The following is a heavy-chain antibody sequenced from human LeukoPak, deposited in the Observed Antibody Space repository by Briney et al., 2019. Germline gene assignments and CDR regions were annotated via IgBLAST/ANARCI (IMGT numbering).Heavy chain of an antibody. CDR1: GYTFTGYY. CDR3: ARTLAAVAEIWFDP. D-gene: IGHD6-19*01. J-gene: IGHJ5*02. CDR2: INPNSGGT. V-gene: IGHV1-2*02. Sequence: ASVKVSCKASGYTFTGYYMHWVRQAPGQGLEGMGWINPNSGGTNYAQKFQGRVTMTRDTSISTAYMELSRLRSDDTVVYYCARTLAAVAEIWFDPWGQGTLVTVSS.